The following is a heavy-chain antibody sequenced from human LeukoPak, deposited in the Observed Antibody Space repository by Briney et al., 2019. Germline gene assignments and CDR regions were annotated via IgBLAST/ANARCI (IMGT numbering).Heavy chain of an antibody. CDR2: ISGSGGST. CDR3: ARFSSSSKEGYFDY. J-gene: IGHJ4*02. D-gene: IGHD6-13*01. CDR1: GFAFSSYA. V-gene: IGHV3-23*01. Sequence: GGSLRLSCAASGFAFSSYAMSWVRQAPGKGLEWVSAISGSGGSTYYADSVKGRFTISRDNSKNTLYLQMNSLRAEDTAVYYCARFSSSSKEGYFDYWGQGTLVTVSS.